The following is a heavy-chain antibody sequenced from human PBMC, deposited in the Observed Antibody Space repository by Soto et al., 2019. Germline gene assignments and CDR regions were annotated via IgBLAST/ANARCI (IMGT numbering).Heavy chain of an antibody. CDR3: ARGSEAHGDYGMDV. CDR1: GGSISSGYYY. V-gene: IGHV4-30-4*01. Sequence: SETLSLTCTVSGGSISSGYYYWSWIRQPPGKGLEWIGYIYYIGSTYYNPSLKSRVTISVDTSKNQFSLKLSSVTAADTAVYYCARGSEAHGDYGMDVFGQGTTVTLCS. J-gene: IGHJ6*02. D-gene: IGHD4-17*01. CDR2: IYYIGST.